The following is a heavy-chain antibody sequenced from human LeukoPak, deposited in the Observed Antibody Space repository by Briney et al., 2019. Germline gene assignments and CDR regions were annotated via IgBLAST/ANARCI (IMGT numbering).Heavy chain of an antibody. D-gene: IGHD1-14*01. CDR1: GGAITNYY. CDR2: IYTSGST. J-gene: IGHJ5*02. V-gene: IGHV4-4*07. Sequence: PSETLSLTCGVSGGAITNYYWSWIRQPAGKGLEWIGRIYTSGSTNHNPSLKSRVTISVDTSKNQFSLKLSSVTAADTAVYYCARVTGIDPDWFDPWGQGTLVTVSS. CDR3: ARVTGIDPDWFDP.